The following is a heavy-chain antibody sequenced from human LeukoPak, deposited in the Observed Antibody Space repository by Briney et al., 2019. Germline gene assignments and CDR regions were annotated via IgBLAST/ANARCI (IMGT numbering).Heavy chain of an antibody. CDR1: GFTFSSYG. CDR2: ISYDGTNK. D-gene: IGHD6-13*01. Sequence: GGSLRLPCAASGFTFSSYGMHWVRQAPGKGLEWVAVISYDGTNKYYGDSVKGRFTISRDNSKNTLYLQMNSLRPEDTAVYYCAKGYGQRLVNNWFDPWGQGTLVTVSS. J-gene: IGHJ5*02. CDR3: AKGYGQRLVNNWFDP. V-gene: IGHV3-30*18.